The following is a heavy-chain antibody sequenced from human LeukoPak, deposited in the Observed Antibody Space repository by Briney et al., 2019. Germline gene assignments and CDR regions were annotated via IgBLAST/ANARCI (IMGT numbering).Heavy chain of an antibody. V-gene: IGHV1-2*02. D-gene: IGHD2-15*01. Sequence: ASVKVSCNASGYTFTGYYMHWVRQAPGQGLEWTGWINPNSGGTNYAQKFQGRVTMTRDTSISTAYMELSRLRSDDTAVYYCARLYCSGGSCYTPSGAFDIWGQGTMVTVSS. CDR2: INPNSGGT. J-gene: IGHJ3*02. CDR3: ARLYCSGGSCYTPSGAFDI. CDR1: GYTFTGYY.